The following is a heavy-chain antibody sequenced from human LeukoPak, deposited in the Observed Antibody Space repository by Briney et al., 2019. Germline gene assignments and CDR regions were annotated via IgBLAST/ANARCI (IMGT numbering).Heavy chain of an antibody. V-gene: IGHV3-74*01. D-gene: IGHD1-26*01. J-gene: IGHJ5*01. Sequence: PGGSLRLSCAASGFTFSSYWMHWVRQAPGKGLVWVSRINTDGSSTSYADSVKGRFTISRDNSKNTLYLQMNSLRAEDTALYYCARDQRSSWYDFWGQGTLVTVSS. CDR3: ARDQRSSWYDF. CDR2: INTDGSST. CDR1: GFTFSSYW.